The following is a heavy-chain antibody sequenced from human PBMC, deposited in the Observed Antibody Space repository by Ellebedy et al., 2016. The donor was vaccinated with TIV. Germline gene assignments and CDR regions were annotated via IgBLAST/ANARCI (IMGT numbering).Heavy chain of an antibody. D-gene: IGHD4-23*01. CDR1: GLTFSSHA. Sequence: GESLKISCAASGLTFSSHAMSWVRQAPGKGLEWVSSITESGVNTYYADSVKGRFTISRDNSKDPLFLQMNSLRAEDTAIYFCARDPVGVGPAFDVWGQGTMVTVSS. V-gene: IGHV3-23*01. CDR3: ARDPVGVGPAFDV. J-gene: IGHJ3*01. CDR2: ITESGVNT.